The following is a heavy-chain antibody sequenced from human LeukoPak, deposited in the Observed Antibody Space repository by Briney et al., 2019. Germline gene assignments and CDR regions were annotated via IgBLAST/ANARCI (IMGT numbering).Heavy chain of an antibody. CDR1: GGTFSSYA. CDR2: IIPIFGTA. Sequence: ASVKVSCKASGGTFSSYAISWVRQAPGQGLEWMGGIIPIFGTANYAQKFQGRVTITTDESTSTAYMELSSLRSEDTAVYYCARKGDDYGDYHWFDPWGQGTLVTVSS. D-gene: IGHD4-17*01. CDR3: ARKGDDYGDYHWFDP. J-gene: IGHJ5*02. V-gene: IGHV1-69*05.